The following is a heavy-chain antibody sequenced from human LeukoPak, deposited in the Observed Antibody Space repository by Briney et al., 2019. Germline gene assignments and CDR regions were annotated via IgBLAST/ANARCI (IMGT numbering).Heavy chain of an antibody. D-gene: IGHD6-13*01. CDR1: GYTFTSYG. Sequence: ASVTLSCTASGYTFTSYGISWVRQAPGQGLEWMGWISAYNGNTNYAKKLQGRVTMTTDTSTSTAYMELRSLRSDDTAVYYCARGGRAAGTFDLWGQGTLVTVSS. CDR2: ISAYNGNT. V-gene: IGHV1-18*04. CDR3: ARGGRAAGTFDL. J-gene: IGHJ5*02.